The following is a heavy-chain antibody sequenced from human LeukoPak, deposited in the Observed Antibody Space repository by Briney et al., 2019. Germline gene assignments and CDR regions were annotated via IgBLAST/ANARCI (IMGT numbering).Heavy chain of an antibody. Sequence: SETLSLTCTVSSGSISSYYWSWLRQPPGKGLELIGYIYYSGSTNYNPSLKSRVTISVDTSKNQFSLKLSSVTAADTAVYYCARDYYYDSSGYSDAFDIWGQGTMVTVSS. CDR3: ARDYYYDSSGYSDAFDI. V-gene: IGHV4-59*01. CDR2: IYYSGST. D-gene: IGHD3-22*01. J-gene: IGHJ3*02. CDR1: SGSISSYY.